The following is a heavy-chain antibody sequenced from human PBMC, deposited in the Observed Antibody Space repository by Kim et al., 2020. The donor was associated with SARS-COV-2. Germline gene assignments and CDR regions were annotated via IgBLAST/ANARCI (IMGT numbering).Heavy chain of an antibody. D-gene: IGHD3-10*01. CDR3: ARDHSFRYYGSGSYYKNWFDP. V-gene: IGHV4-59*13. Sequence: SETLSLTCTVSGGSISSYYWSWIRQPPGKGLEWIGYIYYSGSTNYNPSLKSRVTISVDTSKNQFSLKLSSVTAADTAVYYCARDHSFRYYGSGSYYKNWFDPGGQGTLVTVSS. CDR1: GGSISSYY. J-gene: IGHJ5*02. CDR2: IYYSGST.